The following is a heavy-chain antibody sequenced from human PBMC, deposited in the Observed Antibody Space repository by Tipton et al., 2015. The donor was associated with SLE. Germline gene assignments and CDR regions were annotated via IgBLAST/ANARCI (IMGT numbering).Heavy chain of an antibody. V-gene: IGHV4-61*02. CDR2: VYSKGST. CDR3: VRHNGRCSTASCSPDY. J-gene: IGHJ4*02. Sequence: TLSLTCTVSGDSISSGSYYWSWIRQPAGKGLEWIGRVYSKGSTNYNLSLKSRVTISVDASKNQFSLTLNSVTVADTAVYYCVRHNGRCSTASCSPDYWGPGTLVTVSS. D-gene: IGHD2-2*01. CDR1: GDSISSGSYY.